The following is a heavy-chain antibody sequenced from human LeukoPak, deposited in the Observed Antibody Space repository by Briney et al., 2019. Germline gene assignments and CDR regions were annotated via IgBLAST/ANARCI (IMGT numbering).Heavy chain of an antibody. D-gene: IGHD3-9*01. V-gene: IGHV3-21*01. CDR1: GFTFNTFN. J-gene: IGHJ4*02. CDR2: ITSGGDYI. Sequence: PGGSLRLSCAASGFTFNTFNMNWVRQAPGKGLEWVSSITSGGDYIYYADSVKGRFTTSRDNAKNSLSLQLNSLRVEDAAVYYCARGHYDVLAASYKWTPDYWGQGTLVTVSS. CDR3: ARGHYDVLAASYKWTPDY.